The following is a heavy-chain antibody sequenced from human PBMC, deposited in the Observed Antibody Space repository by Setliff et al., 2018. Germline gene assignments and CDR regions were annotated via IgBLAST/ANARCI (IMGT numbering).Heavy chain of an antibody. CDR1: GYTFIGQY. D-gene: IGHD6-13*01. CDR3: ARGYSSSWQSRMGFDP. V-gene: IGHV1-2*07. J-gene: IGHJ5*02. CDR2: INPNSGGYT. Sequence: ASVKVSCKASGYTFIGQYMHWVRQAPGQGLEWMGWINPNSGGYTIYAHKLQGRVTMTTDTSTSTAYMELRSLRSDDTAVYYCARGYSSSWQSRMGFDPWGQGTLVTVSS.